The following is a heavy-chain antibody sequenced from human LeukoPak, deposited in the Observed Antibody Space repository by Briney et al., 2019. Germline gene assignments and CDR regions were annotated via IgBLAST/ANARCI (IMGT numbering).Heavy chain of an antibody. CDR2: INAGNGNT. D-gene: IGHD3-16*02. CDR3: ARGPSFPNWFDP. CDR1: GYTFTSYA. V-gene: IGHV1-3*01. Sequence: ASVKVSCKASGYTFTSYAMHWVRQAPGQRLEWMGWINAGNGNTKYSQKFQGRVTITRDTSASTAYMELSSLRSEDTAVYYCARGPSFPNWFDPRGQGTLVTVSS. J-gene: IGHJ5*02.